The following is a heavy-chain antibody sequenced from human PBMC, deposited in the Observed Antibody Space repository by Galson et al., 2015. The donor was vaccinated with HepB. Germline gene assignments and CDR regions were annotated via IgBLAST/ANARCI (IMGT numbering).Heavy chain of an antibody. D-gene: IGHD1-20*01. Sequence: ETMSLTCAVYGGSFSGYYWSWIRQPPGKGLEWIGEINHSGSTNYNPSLKSRVTISVDTSKNQFSLKLSSVTAADTAVYYCARGAQRKDNWNPSYSTYHFDYWGQGTLVTVSS. J-gene: IGHJ4*02. CDR3: ARGAQRKDNWNPSYSTYHFDY. V-gene: IGHV4-34*01. CDR2: INHSGST. CDR1: GGSFSGYY.